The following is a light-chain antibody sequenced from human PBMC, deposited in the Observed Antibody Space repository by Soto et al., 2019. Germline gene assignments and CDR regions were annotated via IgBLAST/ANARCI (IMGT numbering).Light chain of an antibody. CDR2: DAS. J-gene: IGKJ5*01. CDR1: QSVSSY. V-gene: IGKV3-20*01. CDR3: QQYGRSFT. Sequence: EIVMPQSPSTLYLSPGERATLSCSASQSVSSYLAWYQQKPGQAPRLLISDASDRATGIPDRFSGSGSGTDFILTISRLDPEDFAVYYCQQYGRSFTFGQGTRLEIK.